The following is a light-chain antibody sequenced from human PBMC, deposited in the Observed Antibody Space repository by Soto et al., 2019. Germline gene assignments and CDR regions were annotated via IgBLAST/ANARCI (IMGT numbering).Light chain of an antibody. CDR1: RSISSY. CDR3: QPSHVPPWT. CDR2: AAS. V-gene: IGKV1-39*01. Sequence: TQMPPSPSSLPPSLGDRVTITCRASRSISSYLDWYQQKPGKAPKLLIYAASSLQSGVPSRFSGSASGTDFTLTITNLHPEPFAPYYSQPSHVPPWTFGQGTKVDI. J-gene: IGKJ1*01.